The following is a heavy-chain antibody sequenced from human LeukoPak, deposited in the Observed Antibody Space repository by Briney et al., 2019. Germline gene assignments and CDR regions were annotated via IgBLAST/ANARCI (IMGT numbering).Heavy chain of an antibody. Sequence: GGSLRLSCAASGLSFSDYSMNWVRQAPGKGLEWVSFISSYSTYIYYADSLKGRFTISRDNAKNSLYLQMNSLRAEDTAVYYCVRDHTRLGYSSIWHYFDSWGQGTLVIVSS. CDR1: GLSFSDYS. V-gene: IGHV3-21*04. D-gene: IGHD6-13*01. J-gene: IGHJ4*02. CDR3: VRDHTRLGYSSIWHYFDS. CDR2: ISSYSTYI.